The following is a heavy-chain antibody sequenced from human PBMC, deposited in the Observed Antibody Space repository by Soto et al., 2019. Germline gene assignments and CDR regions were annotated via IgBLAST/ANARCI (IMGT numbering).Heavy chain of an antibody. D-gene: IGHD3-10*01. CDR1: GGSFSGYY. V-gene: IGHV4-34*01. J-gene: IGHJ4*02. Sequence: QVQLQQWGAGLLKPSETLSLTCAVYGGSFSGYYWSWIRQPPGKGLEWIGEINHSGSTNYNPSLMSLVTISVDTSKTQFSLKLSSVTAADTAVYYCARGTPSMVRGVIYYFDYWGQGTLVTVSS. CDR2: INHSGST. CDR3: ARGTPSMVRGVIYYFDY.